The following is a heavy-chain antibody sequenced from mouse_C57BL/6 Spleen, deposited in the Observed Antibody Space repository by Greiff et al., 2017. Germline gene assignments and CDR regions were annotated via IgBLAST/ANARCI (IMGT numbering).Heavy chain of an antibody. CDR1: GYTFTSYW. CDR2: IDPSDSYT. V-gene: IGHV1-69*01. J-gene: IGHJ4*01. D-gene: IGHD3-2*02. CDR3: ARGGSGYDYAMDY. Sequence: QVQLKQPGAELVMPGASVKLSCKASGYTFTSYWMHWVKQRPGQGLEWIGEIDPSDSYTNYNQKFKGKSTLTVDKSSSTAYMQLSSLTSEDSAVYYCARGGSGYDYAMDYWGQGTSVTVSS.